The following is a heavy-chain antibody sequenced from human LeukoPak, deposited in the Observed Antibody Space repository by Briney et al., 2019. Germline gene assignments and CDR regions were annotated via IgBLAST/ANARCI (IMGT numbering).Heavy chain of an antibody. J-gene: IGHJ4*02. CDR2: IYYSGST. V-gene: IGHV4-59*01. D-gene: IGHD1-26*01. CDR1: GGSFSGYY. CDR3: ARGAIGGSYSYFDY. Sequence: SETLSLTCAVYGGSFSGYYWSWIRQPPGKGLEWIGYIYYSGSTNYNPSLKSRVTISVDTSKNQFSLKLSSVTAADTAVYYCARGAIGGSYSYFDYWGQGTLVTVSS.